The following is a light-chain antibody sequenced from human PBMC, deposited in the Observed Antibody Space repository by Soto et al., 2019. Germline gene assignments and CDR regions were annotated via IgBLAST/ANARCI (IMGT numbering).Light chain of an antibody. CDR3: CSYAGSYNWV. Sequence: QSALTQPRSVSGSPGQSVTISCTGTSSDVGGYNYVSWYQQHPGKAPKLMIYDVSTRPSGVPDRFSGSKSGNTASLTISGRQAEDEADYYCCSYAGSYNWVFGGGTKLTVL. CDR1: SSDVGGYNY. V-gene: IGLV2-11*01. J-gene: IGLJ3*02. CDR2: DVS.